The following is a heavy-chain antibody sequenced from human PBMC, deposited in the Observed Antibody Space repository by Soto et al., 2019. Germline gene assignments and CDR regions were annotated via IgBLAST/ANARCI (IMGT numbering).Heavy chain of an antibody. V-gene: IGHV1-69*01. CDR3: ARDLRLGDTAMVTGDY. CDR2: IIPIFGTA. CDR1: GGTFSSYA. D-gene: IGHD5-18*01. Sequence: QVQLVQSGAEVKKPGSSVKVSCKASGGTFSSYAISWVRQAPGQGLEWMGGIIPIFGTANYAQKFQGRVTITADESTSTAYMERSSLRSEDTAVYYCARDLRLGDTAMVTGDYWGQGTLVTVSS. J-gene: IGHJ4*02.